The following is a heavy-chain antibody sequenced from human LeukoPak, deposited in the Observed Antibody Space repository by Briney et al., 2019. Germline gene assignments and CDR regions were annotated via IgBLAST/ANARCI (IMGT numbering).Heavy chain of an antibody. CDR3: ARLTTVTRKYDY. J-gene: IGHJ4*02. CDR2: IYYSGST. CDR1: GGSISSSSYY. D-gene: IGHD4-17*01. V-gene: IGHV4-39*01. Sequence: PSETLSLTCTVSGGSISSSSYYWGWIRQPPGKGLEWIGSIYYSGSTYYNPSLKSRVTISVDTSKNQFSLKLSSVTAADTAVYYCARLTTVTRKYDYWGQGTLVTVSS.